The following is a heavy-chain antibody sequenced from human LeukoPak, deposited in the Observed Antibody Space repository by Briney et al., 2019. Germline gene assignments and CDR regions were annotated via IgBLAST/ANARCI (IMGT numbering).Heavy chain of an antibody. D-gene: IGHD3-3*01. CDR1: GGSISSGDYY. CDR2: IYYSGST. CDR3: ARSGYYFSPKAESYFDY. J-gene: IGHJ4*02. Sequence: PSETLSLTCTVSGGSISSGDYYWSWIRQPPGKGLEWIGYIYYSGSTYYNPSLKSRVIISVDASKNQFSLKLRSVTAADTAVYYCARSGYYFSPKAESYFDYWGQGILVTVSS. V-gene: IGHV4-30-4*01.